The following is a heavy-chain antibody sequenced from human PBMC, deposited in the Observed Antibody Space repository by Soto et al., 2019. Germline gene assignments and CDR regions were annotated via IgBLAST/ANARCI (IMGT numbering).Heavy chain of an antibody. CDR1: GGSFSKYG. V-gene: IGHV1-69*01. D-gene: IGHD2-2*01. J-gene: IGHJ6*02. CDR2: IIPMFGTP. Sequence: QVQVVQSGAEVKKPGSSVKVSCKASGGSFSKYGISWVRQAPGQGLEWMGGIIPMFGTPNYAQKFRGRVTISADASTCTAYMDLRSLRSDDTAIYYCVRGTRDCSTISCFPPQGTFYYGMDVWGQGTTVTVSS. CDR3: VRGTRDCSTISCFPPQGTFYYGMDV.